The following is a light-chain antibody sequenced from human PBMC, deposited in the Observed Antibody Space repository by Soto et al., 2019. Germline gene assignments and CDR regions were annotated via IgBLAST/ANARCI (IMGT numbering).Light chain of an antibody. CDR2: GAF. V-gene: IGKV3-15*01. Sequence: MTQSPSSLSASVGDRVSITCRGSQGISSNLAWYQQKPGQAPSLLIYGAFTRATGIPARFSGTGSGTEFTHTISSLQSEDFALYYCQQYNDWPLTFGQGTKVDNK. J-gene: IGKJ1*01. CDR1: QGISSN. CDR3: QQYNDWPLT.